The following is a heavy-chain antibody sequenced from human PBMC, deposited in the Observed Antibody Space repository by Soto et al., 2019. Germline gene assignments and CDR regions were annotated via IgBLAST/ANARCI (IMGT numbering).Heavy chain of an antibody. D-gene: IGHD4-17*01. CDR3: ARDLYMTTATKFDY. Sequence: EVQLVESGGGLVKPGGSLRLSCAASGFTFSSYSMNWVRQAPGKGLEWVSSISSSSSYIYYADSVKSRFTISRDNAKNSLYLQMNSLRAEDTAVYYCARDLYMTTATKFDYWGQGTLVTVSS. J-gene: IGHJ4*02. CDR1: GFTFSSYS. CDR2: ISSSSSYI. V-gene: IGHV3-21*01.